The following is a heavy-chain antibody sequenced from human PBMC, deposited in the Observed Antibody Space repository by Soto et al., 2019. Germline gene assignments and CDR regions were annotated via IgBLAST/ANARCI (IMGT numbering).Heavy chain of an antibody. J-gene: IGHJ6*01. V-gene: IGHV4-4*07. Sequence: QVQLQESGPGLVKSSETLSLTCTVSGGSISGCYWSWIRQPAGKGLEWIGRLYTMGSTNYNPSLQSRVTMSVDTSKNEFSLKVSSVTAADTAVYFCARVRDYGLGTNRHYYGMDVW. CDR3: ARVRDYGLGTNRHYYGMDV. CDR2: LYTMGST. D-gene: IGHD3-10*01. CDR1: GGSISGCY.